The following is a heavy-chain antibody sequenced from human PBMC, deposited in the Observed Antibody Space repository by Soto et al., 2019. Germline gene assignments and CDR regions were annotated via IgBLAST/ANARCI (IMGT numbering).Heavy chain of an antibody. CDR3: ARDYEDYDSSPNANDAFDI. V-gene: IGHV1-69*13. J-gene: IGHJ3*02. CDR2: IIPIFGTA. CDR1: GGTFSSYA. D-gene: IGHD3-22*01. Sequence: SVKVSFKASGGTFSSYAISWVRQAPGQGLEWMGGIIPIFGTANYAQKFQGRVTITADESTSTAYMELSSLRSEDTAVYYCARDYEDYDSSPNANDAFDIWGQGTMVTVSS.